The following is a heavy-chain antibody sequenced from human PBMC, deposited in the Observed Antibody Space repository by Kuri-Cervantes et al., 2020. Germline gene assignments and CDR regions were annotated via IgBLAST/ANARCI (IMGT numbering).Heavy chain of an antibody. V-gene: IGHV4-61*02. Sequence: SETLSLTWTVSGGSISSSSYYWNWIRQPAGKELEWIGRIYTTGSTNYNPSLKSRVTISVDTSKNQFSLKLSSVTAADTAVYYCARDPGNGDYYFDYWGQGTLVTVSS. CDR1: GGSISSSSYY. CDR2: IYTTGST. CDR3: ARDPGNGDYYFDY. D-gene: IGHD4-17*01. J-gene: IGHJ4*02.